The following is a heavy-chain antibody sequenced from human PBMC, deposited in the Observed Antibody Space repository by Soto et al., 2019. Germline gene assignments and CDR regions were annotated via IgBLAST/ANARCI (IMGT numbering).Heavy chain of an antibody. Sequence: ASVKVSCKASGYTITSYYMHWVRQAPGQGLEWMGIINPSGGSTSYAQKFQGRVTMTRDTSTSTVYMELSSLRSEDTAVYYCARGPGDSSGYYQSAEYFQHWGQGTLVTVSS. D-gene: IGHD3-22*01. CDR3: ARGPGDSSGYYQSAEYFQH. CDR2: INPSGGST. CDR1: GYTITSYY. J-gene: IGHJ1*01. V-gene: IGHV1-46*01.